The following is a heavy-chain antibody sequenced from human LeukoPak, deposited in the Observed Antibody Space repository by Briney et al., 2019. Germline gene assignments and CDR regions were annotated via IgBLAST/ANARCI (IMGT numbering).Heavy chain of an antibody. CDR1: GFTLIDYY. J-gene: IGHJ4*02. CDR2: ISSSSSYT. D-gene: IGHD2-21*02. Sequence: GGSLRLSCAASGFTLIDYYVSWIRQAPGKGPEWVAYISSSSSYTNYADSVKGRFTISRDNANNSVHLQMNSLRAEDTAVYYCARGTAPSADYCGQGTLVTVSS. CDR3: ARGTAPSADY. V-gene: IGHV3-11*05.